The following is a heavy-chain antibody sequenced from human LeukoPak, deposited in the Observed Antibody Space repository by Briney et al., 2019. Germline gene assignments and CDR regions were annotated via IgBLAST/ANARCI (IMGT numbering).Heavy chain of an antibody. CDR3: ARDGRYDYAAFDI. D-gene: IGHD5-12*01. Sequence: SETRSLTCTVSGGSISSYYWSWIRQPPGKGLEWIGYIYYSGSTNYNPSLKSRVTISVDTSKNQFSLKLSSVTAADTAVYYCARDGRYDYAAFDIWGQGTMVTVSS. CDR1: GGSISSYY. CDR2: IYYSGST. V-gene: IGHV4-59*01. J-gene: IGHJ3*02.